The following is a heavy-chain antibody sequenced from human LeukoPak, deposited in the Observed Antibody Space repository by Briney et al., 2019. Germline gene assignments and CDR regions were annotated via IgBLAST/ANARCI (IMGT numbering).Heavy chain of an antibody. CDR2: ISSSSSYI. V-gene: IGHV3-21*01. CDR1: GFTFSSYS. CDR3: ATAQIDY. Sequence: GSLRLSCAASGFTFSSYSMNWVRQAPGKGLEWVSSISSSSSYIYYADSVKGRFTISRDNAKNSLCLQMNSLRAEDTAVYYCATAQIDYWGQGTLVTVSS. J-gene: IGHJ4*02.